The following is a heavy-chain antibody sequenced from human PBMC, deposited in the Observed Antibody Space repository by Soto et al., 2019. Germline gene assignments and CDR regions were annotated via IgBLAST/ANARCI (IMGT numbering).Heavy chain of an antibody. Sequence: QVQLQESGPGLVKPSETLSLTCTVSGGSISSYYWSWIRQPPGKGLEWIGYIYYSGSTNYNPSLKGRVTISVDTSTNQFSLKLSSVTAADTAVYYCARVYYYGSGSYCFDYWGQGTLVTVSS. CDR3: ARVYYYGSGSYCFDY. CDR1: GGSISSYY. CDR2: IYYSGST. V-gene: IGHV4-59*01. J-gene: IGHJ4*02. D-gene: IGHD3-10*01.